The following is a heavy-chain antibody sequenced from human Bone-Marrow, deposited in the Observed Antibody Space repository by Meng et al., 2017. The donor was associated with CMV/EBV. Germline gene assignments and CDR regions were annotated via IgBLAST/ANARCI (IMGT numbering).Heavy chain of an antibody. Sequence: GESLKISCAASGFTFSSYEMNWVRQAPGKGLEWVSYISSSGSTIYYADSVKGRFTIPRDNAKNSLYLQMNRLRAEDTAVYYCAKDRGLTVAGTGDYWGQGTLVTVSS. J-gene: IGHJ4*02. CDR3: AKDRGLTVAGTGDY. CDR1: GFTFSSYE. D-gene: IGHD6-19*01. CDR2: ISSSGSTI. V-gene: IGHV3-48*03.